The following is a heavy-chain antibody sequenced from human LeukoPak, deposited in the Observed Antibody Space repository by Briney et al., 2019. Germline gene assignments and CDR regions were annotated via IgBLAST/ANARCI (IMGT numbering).Heavy chain of an antibody. CDR3: ARGYSDSSGYEYFDY. J-gene: IGHJ4*02. CDR1: GYTFTSYG. Sequence: ASVKVSCKASGYTFTSYGISWVRQAPGQGLEWMGWISANNGNTKYAQKLQGRVTMTTDTSTSTAYMEQRSLRSDDTAFYYCARGYSDSSGYEYFDYWGRGTLVTVSS. V-gene: IGHV1-18*01. CDR2: ISANNGNT. D-gene: IGHD3-22*01.